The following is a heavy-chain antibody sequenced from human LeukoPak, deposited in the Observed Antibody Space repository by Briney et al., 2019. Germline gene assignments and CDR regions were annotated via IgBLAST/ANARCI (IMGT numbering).Heavy chain of an antibody. CDR2: MNPNSGNT. CDR3: AREGVMVRGASGAYYYYMDV. Sequence: ASVKVSCKASGYTFTSYDINWVRQATGQGLEWMGWMNPNSGNTGYAQKFQGRVTMTRNTSISTAYMELSSLRSEDTAVYYCAREGVMVRGASGAYYYYMDVWGKGTTVTISS. D-gene: IGHD3-10*01. J-gene: IGHJ6*03. CDR1: GYTFTSYD. V-gene: IGHV1-8*01.